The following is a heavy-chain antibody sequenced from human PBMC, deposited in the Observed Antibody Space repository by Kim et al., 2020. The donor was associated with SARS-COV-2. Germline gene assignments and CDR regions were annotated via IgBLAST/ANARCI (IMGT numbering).Heavy chain of an antibody. D-gene: IGHD6-19*01. V-gene: IGHV3-30-3*01. J-gene: IGHJ3*02. CDR2: ISYDGSNK. Sequence: GGSLRLSCAASGFTFSSYAMHWVRQAPGKGLEWVAVISYDGSNKYYADSVKGRFTISRDNSKNTLYLQMNSLRAEDTAVYYCAREGIAVAGIHHDDFDI. CDR1: GFTFSSYA. CDR3: AREGIAVAGIHHDDFDI.